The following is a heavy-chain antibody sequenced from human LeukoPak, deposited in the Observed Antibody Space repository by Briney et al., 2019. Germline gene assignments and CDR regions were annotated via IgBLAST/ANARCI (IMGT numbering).Heavy chain of an antibody. V-gene: IGHV3-21*01. CDR3: AREMGSYGSGFDY. J-gene: IGHJ4*02. CDR2: ISSSSSYI. CDR1: GFTFSSYS. D-gene: IGHD3-10*01. Sequence: PGGSLRLSCAASGFTFSSYSMNWVRQAPGKGLEWVSSISSSSSYIYYADSVKGRFTISRDNAKNSLYLQMNSLRAEDTAVYYCAREMGSYGSGFDYWGQGTLVTVSS.